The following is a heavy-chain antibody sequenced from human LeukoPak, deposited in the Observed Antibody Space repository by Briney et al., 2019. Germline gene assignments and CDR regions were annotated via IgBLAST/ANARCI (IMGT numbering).Heavy chain of an antibody. V-gene: IGHV4-30-4*08. CDR2: IYYSGST. CDR3: ARAPYYYDSSGYYRWWYFDL. CDR1: GGSVSSGSYY. J-gene: IGHJ2*01. Sequence: PSETLSLTCTVSGGSVSSGSYYWSWIRQPPGKGLEWIGYIYYSGSTYYNPSLKSRVTISVDTSKNQFSLKLSSVTAADTAVYYCARAPYYYDSSGYYRWWYFDLWGRGTLVTVSS. D-gene: IGHD3-22*01.